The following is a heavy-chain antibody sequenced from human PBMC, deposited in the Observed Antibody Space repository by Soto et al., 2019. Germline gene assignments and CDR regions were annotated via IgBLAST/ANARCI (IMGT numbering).Heavy chain of an antibody. Sequence: PGGSLRLSCAASGFTFSDYYMSWIRQAPGKGLEWVSYISSSGSTIYYADSVKGRFTISRDNAKNSLYLQMNSLRAEDTAVYYCARAHYDILTGYDPLAFDYWGQGTLVTVSS. V-gene: IGHV3-11*01. CDR3: ARAHYDILTGYDPLAFDY. J-gene: IGHJ4*02. D-gene: IGHD3-9*01. CDR1: GFTFSDYY. CDR2: ISSSGSTI.